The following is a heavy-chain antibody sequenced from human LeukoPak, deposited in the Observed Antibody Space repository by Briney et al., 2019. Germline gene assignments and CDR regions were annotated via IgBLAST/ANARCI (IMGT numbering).Heavy chain of an antibody. CDR2: IWHDGSHK. Sequence: GGSLRLSCAASAFPFSSYGMHWVRQAPGKGLEWVAVIWHDGSHKYYADSVTGRFTISRDNSKNTLYLQMNSLRAEDTAVYYCASGVYSSGWYLDYWGQGTLVTVSS. V-gene: IGHV3-33*01. CDR1: AFPFSSYG. J-gene: IGHJ4*02. CDR3: ASGVYSSGWYLDY. D-gene: IGHD6-19*01.